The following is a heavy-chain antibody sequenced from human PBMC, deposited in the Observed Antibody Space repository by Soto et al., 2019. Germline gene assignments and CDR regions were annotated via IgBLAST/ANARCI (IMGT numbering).Heavy chain of an antibody. D-gene: IGHD2-21*01. CDR3: ARVSIVVVIATPRVGAFDI. Sequence: EVQLVQSGAEVKKPGESLKISCKGSGYSFTSYWIGWVRQMPGKGLEWMGIIYPGDSDTRYSPSFQGQVTISADKSISTAYLQWSSLKASDTAMYYCARVSIVVVIATPRVGAFDIWGQGTMVTVSS. J-gene: IGHJ3*02. CDR1: GYSFTSYW. V-gene: IGHV5-51*03. CDR2: IYPGDSDT.